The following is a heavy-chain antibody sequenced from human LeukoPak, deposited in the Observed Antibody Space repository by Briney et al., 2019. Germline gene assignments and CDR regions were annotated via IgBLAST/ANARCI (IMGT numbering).Heavy chain of an antibody. Sequence: SETLSLTCAVYGGSFSGYYWSWIRQPPGKGLEWIGEINHSGSTNYNPSLKSRVTISVDPPKHQSSLKLSSVAAADTAVYYCARDRSSSWYRWFDPWGQGTLVTVSS. J-gene: IGHJ5*02. CDR1: GGSFSGYY. CDR3: ARDRSSSWYRWFDP. D-gene: IGHD6-13*01. CDR2: INHSGST. V-gene: IGHV4-34*01.